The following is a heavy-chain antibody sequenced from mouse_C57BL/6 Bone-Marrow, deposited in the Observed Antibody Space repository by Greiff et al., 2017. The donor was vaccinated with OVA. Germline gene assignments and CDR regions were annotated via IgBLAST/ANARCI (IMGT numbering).Heavy chain of an antibody. CDR2: IDPEDGAT. CDR3: APPLSHYYAMDY. Sequence: VQLQQSGAELVKPGASVKLSCTASGFNIKDYYMHWVKQRTEQGLEWIGRIDPEDGATKYAPNFQGKATITADTSSNTAYLQLSSLTSEDTAVDDCAPPLSHYYAMDYWGQGTSVTVSS. D-gene: IGHD6-1*01. V-gene: IGHV14-2*01. J-gene: IGHJ4*01. CDR1: GFNIKDYY.